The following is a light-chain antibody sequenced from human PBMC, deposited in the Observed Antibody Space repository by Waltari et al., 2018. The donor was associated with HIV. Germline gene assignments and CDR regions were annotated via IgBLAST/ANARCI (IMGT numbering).Light chain of an antibody. CDR1: SSDVGSYNL. J-gene: IGLJ2*01. CDR2: EGR. Sequence: QSALTQPASVSGSPGQSITISCTGTSSDVGSYNLVSWYQQHPGKAPILITSEGRKRPSGVSNRFSGSKSGNTASLTISGLQAEDEADYYCCSYAGSSTLVFGGGTKLTVL. CDR3: CSYAGSSTLV. V-gene: IGLV2-23*01.